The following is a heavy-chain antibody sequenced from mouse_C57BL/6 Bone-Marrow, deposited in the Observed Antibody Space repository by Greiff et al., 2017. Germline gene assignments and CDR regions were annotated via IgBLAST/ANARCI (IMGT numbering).Heavy chain of an antibody. D-gene: IGHD3-3*01. CDR3: ARRAGNRYYFDY. J-gene: IGHJ2*01. V-gene: IGHV1-61*01. Sequence: QVQLQQPGAELVRPGSSVKLSCKASGYTFTSYWMDWVKQRPGQGLEWIGNIYPSDSETHYNQKFKDKATLTVDKSSSTAYMQLSSLTSEDSAVYYCARRAGNRYYFDYWGQGTTLTVSA. CDR2: IYPSDSET. CDR1: GYTFTSYW.